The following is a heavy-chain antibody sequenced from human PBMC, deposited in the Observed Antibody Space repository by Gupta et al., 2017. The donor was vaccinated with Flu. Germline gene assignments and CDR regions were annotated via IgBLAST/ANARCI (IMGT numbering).Heavy chain of an antibody. CDR3: ARSGYDRYYFDF. V-gene: IGHV4-39*01. CDR2: IFHSGTT. D-gene: IGHD5-12*01. CDR1: ISSGPYY. J-gene: IGHJ1*01. Sequence: ISSGPYYWGWIRQPPGKGLEWIGSIFHSGTTNYNPSLKRRVTISTDTSKNQFYLRLTSVSAADTAVYFGARSGYDRYYFDFWGQGTLVTVAS.